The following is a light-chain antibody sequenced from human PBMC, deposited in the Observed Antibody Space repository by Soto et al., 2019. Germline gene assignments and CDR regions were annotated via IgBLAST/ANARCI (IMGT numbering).Light chain of an antibody. CDR1: SSDVGGHDF. Sequence: QSVLTQPASVSGSPGQSITISCTGTSSDVGGHDFVSWYQQHPGKAPKLIIYDVINRPSGVPNRFSGSKSGNTASLTISGLQAEDEADYYCNSCTSANTYVFGTGTKLTVL. CDR2: DVI. CDR3: NSCTSANTYV. J-gene: IGLJ1*01. V-gene: IGLV2-14*03.